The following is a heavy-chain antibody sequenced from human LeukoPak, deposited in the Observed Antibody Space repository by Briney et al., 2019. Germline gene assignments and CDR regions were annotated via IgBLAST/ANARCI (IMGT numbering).Heavy chain of an antibody. CDR1: GGTFSSYA. D-gene: IGHD3-22*01. CDR2: IIPIFGTA. Sequence: EASVKVSCKASGGTFSSYAISWVRQAPGLGLEWMGGIIPIFGTANYAQKFQGRVTITADESTSTAYMELSSLRSEDTAVYYCASGGYYDSSGYRIDYWGQGTLVTVSS. J-gene: IGHJ4*02. CDR3: ASGGYYDSSGYRIDY. V-gene: IGHV1-69*01.